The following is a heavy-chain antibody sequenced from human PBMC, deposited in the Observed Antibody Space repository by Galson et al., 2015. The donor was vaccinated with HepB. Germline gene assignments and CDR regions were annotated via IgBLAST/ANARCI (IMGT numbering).Heavy chain of an antibody. D-gene: IGHD5-18*01. CDR3: ARQGTTSMVTSYYYYYMDV. J-gene: IGHJ6*03. Sequence: QSGAEVKKPGESLRISCTGSGYSFTSYWISWVRQMPGKGLEWMGRIDPRDSYTNYRPSFQGHVTIPADKSISTAYLQWSSLKSTDTAMYYCARQGTTSMVTSYYYYYMDVWGKGTTVTVSS. V-gene: IGHV5-10-1*01. CDR2: IDPRDSYT. CDR1: GYSFTSYW.